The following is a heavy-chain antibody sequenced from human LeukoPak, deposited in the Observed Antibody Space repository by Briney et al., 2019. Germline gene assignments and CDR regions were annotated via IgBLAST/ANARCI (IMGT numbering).Heavy chain of an antibody. J-gene: IGHJ3*01. V-gene: IGHV4-61*01. CDR1: GGSVNSDSFY. CDR2: VYYSGRA. Sequence: SETLSLTCSVSGGSVNSDSFYWTWIRQPPGKGLEWIGYVYYSGRANYNPTLKSRVTISVDTSKNPFSLRLNSVTAADTALYYCVGETATSYYDSACYYRQTEGFDFWGQGTKVTVSS. D-gene: IGHD2-21*01. CDR3: VGETATSYYDSACYYRQTEGFDF.